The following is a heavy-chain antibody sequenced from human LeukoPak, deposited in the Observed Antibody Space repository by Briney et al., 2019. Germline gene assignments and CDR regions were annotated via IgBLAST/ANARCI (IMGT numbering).Heavy chain of an antibody. Sequence: GGSLRLSCAASGFTFSSYEMNWVRQAPGKGLEWISYISDSASTIFYADAVKGRFTISRDNSKNTLYLQMNSLRAEDTAVYYCAKSRTVVIPLDYWGQGALVTVSS. CDR1: GFTFSSYE. V-gene: IGHV3-48*03. D-gene: IGHD4-23*01. CDR3: AKSRTVVIPLDY. J-gene: IGHJ4*02. CDR2: ISDSASTI.